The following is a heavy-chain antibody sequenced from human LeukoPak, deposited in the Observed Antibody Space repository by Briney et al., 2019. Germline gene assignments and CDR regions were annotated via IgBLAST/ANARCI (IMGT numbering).Heavy chain of an antibody. D-gene: IGHD5-12*01. J-gene: IGHJ4*02. V-gene: IGHV3-7*01. CDR2: LNQDESER. Sequence: PGGSLRLTCAASGFTFSSYWMTWVRQAPGKGLELVASLNQDESERYYAASVKGRFTSSRDNAKNSAYLQLNSLTDDDTAVYFCARDAGGHDGSATVLDHWGRGTLVTVSS. CDR3: ARDAGGHDGSATVLDH. CDR1: GFTFSSYW.